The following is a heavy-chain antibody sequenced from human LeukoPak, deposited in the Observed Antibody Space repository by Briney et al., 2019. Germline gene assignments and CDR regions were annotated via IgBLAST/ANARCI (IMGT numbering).Heavy chain of an antibody. D-gene: IGHD2-2*01. CDR3: ARHYCSSTSCYGPLGAPFDY. V-gene: IGHV5-51*01. CDR2: IYPGDSDT. J-gene: IGHJ4*02. CDR1: GYSFTSYW. Sequence: GESLKISCKGSGYSFTSYWIGWVRQMPGKGLEWMGIIYPGDSDTRYSPSFQGRVTISADKSISTAYLQWSSLKASDTAMYYCARHYCSSTSCYGPLGAPFDYWGQGTLVTVSS.